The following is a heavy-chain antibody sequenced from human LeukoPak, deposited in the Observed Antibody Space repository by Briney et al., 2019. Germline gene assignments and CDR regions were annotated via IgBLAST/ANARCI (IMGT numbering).Heavy chain of an antibody. D-gene: IGHD3-10*01. CDR2: ISSSGSTI. CDR1: GFSFSRYG. V-gene: IGHV3-48*04. CDR3: ARDRIKGLLWFGESLYWYFDL. J-gene: IGHJ2*01. Sequence: PGGSLRLSCAASGFSFSRYGINWVRQPPGKGLEWVSSISSSGSTIYYADSVKGRFTISRDNAKNSLYLQMNSLRAEDTAVYYCARDRIKGLLWFGESLYWYFDLWGRGTLVTVSS.